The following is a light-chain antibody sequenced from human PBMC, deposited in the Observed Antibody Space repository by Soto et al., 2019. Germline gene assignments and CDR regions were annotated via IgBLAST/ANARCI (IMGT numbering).Light chain of an antibody. Sequence: DIQMTQSPSALSASVGDRVTITCRASQRISRWLAWYQQKPGKAPKVLIYKASTLAGGVPSRFSGSGSGTEFTLTISSLQADDVATYYCQQYSGNYTFGQGTKLEI. CDR2: KAS. CDR1: QRISRW. J-gene: IGKJ2*01. CDR3: QQYSGNYT. V-gene: IGKV1-5*03.